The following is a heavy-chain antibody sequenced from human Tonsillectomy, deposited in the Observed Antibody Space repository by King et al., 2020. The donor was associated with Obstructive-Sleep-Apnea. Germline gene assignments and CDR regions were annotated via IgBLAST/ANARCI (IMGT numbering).Heavy chain of an antibody. J-gene: IGHJ4*02. D-gene: IGHD1-26*01. CDR3: ARGSYPVIYYFDY. V-gene: IGHV3-21*01. CDR2: ISSSSSYI. Sequence: VQLVESGGGLVKPGGSLRLSCAASGFTFSSYSMNWVRQAPGKGLEWVSSISSSSSYIYYADSVKGRFTISRDNAKNSLYLQMNSLKAEDTAVNYCARGSYPVIYYFDYWGQGTLVTVSS. CDR1: GFTFSSYS.